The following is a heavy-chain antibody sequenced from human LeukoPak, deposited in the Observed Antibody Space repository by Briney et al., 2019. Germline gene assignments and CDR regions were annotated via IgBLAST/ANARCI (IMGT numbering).Heavy chain of an antibody. J-gene: IGHJ6*03. Sequence: SETLSLTCAVYGGSSSGYYWSWIRQPPGKGLEWIGEINHSGSTNYNPSLKSRVTISVDTSKNQFSLKLSSVTAADTAVYYCARGLVSYYYYMDVWGKGTTVTVSS. CDR3: ARGLVSYYYYMDV. CDR2: INHSGST. CDR1: GGSSSGYY. V-gene: IGHV4-34*01.